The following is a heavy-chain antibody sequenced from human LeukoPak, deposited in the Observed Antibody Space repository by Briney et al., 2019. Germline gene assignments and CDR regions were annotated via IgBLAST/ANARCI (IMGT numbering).Heavy chain of an antibody. Sequence: PGGSLRLSCAAFGFTFSDYYMSWIRQAPGKGLEWVSYISSSGSTIYYADSVKGRFTISRDNAKNSLYLQMNSLRAEDTAVYYCARDPPRITHYFDYWGQGTLVTVSS. CDR1: GFTFSDYY. CDR3: ARDPPRITHYFDY. D-gene: IGHD3-10*01. V-gene: IGHV3-11*04. CDR2: ISSSGSTI. J-gene: IGHJ4*02.